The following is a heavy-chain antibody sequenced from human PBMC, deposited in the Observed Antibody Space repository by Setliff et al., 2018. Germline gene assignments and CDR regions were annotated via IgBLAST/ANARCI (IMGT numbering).Heavy chain of an antibody. Sequence: ASVKVSCKASGYTSTGYYMHWVRQAPGQGPEWMGWINPNSGGTNYSQNFQGRVTITRDTSASTAYMELSSLTSEDTAIYYCARGDVYSGSYYHFDYWGQGTLVTVSS. CDR1: GYTSTGYY. CDR2: INPNSGGT. J-gene: IGHJ4*02. CDR3: ARGDVYSGSYYHFDY. D-gene: IGHD1-26*01. V-gene: IGHV1-2*02.